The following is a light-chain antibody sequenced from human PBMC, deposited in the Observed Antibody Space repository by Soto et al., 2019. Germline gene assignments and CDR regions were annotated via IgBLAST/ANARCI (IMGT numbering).Light chain of an antibody. V-gene: IGKV1-39*01. Sequence: DIQMTQSPSSLSASVGDRVTITCRASQSISSYLNWYQQKPGKAPKLLIYAASSLQSGVPSRFSGSGSGTDFTLTISSLQPEDFATYYCQQSYSTPPSRTFGQGTKVDIK. CDR1: QSISSY. CDR2: AAS. CDR3: QQSYSTPPSRT. J-gene: IGKJ1*01.